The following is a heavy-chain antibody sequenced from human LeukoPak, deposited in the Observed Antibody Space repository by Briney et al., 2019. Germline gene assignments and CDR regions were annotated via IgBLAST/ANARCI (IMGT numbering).Heavy chain of an antibody. CDR3: ARERGTGTEFDY. Sequence: SETLSLTCTVSGGSISSGGYYWSWIRQHPGKSLEWIGYIYYSGSTYYNPSLKSRVTISVDTSKNQFSLKLSSVTAADTAVYYCARERGTGTEFDYWGQGTLVTVSS. CDR2: IYYSGST. CDR1: GGSISSGGYY. V-gene: IGHV4-31*03. D-gene: IGHD1-1*01. J-gene: IGHJ4*02.